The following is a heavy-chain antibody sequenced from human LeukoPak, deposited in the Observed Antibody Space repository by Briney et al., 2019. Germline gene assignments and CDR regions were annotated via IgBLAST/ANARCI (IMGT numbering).Heavy chain of an antibody. Sequence: SETLSLTCAVYGGSSSGYYWSWIRQPPGKGLEWIGEINHSGSTNYNPSLKSRVTISVDTSKNQFSLKLSSVTAADTAVYYCARVSTCGGDCYLFDYWGQGTLVTVSS. CDR2: INHSGST. V-gene: IGHV4-34*01. J-gene: IGHJ4*02. D-gene: IGHD2-21*02. CDR3: ARVSTCGGDCYLFDY. CDR1: GGSSSGYY.